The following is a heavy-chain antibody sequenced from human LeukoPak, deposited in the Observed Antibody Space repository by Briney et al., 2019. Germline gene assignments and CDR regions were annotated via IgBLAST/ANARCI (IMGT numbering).Heavy chain of an antibody. D-gene: IGHD6-6*01. CDR3: AKATGSSWSIFDY. Sequence: GGSLRLSCEGSGFTFSNYWMGWVRQAPGKGLQWVANIKTDGGEKYYVDSVKGRFTVSRDNAKNSLYLQMNSLRAVDTALYYCAKATGSSWSIFDYWGQGTLVTVSS. V-gene: IGHV3-7*03. J-gene: IGHJ4*02. CDR1: GFTFSNYW. CDR2: IKTDGGEK.